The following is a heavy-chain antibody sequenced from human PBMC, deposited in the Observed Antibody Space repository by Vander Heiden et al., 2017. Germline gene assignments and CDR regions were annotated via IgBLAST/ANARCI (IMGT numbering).Heavy chain of an antibody. Sequence: QLVESGGGLVQPGGSLSLPCAASGFTFFTYNMNWVRQAPGKGLEWISYITSSSSTIYYADSVKGRFTISRDNAKKSLYLQMDSLRDEDTAVYYCARSRDYDLAYAMDVWGQGTTVTVS. D-gene: IGHD3-3*01. J-gene: IGHJ6*02. CDR1: GFTFFTYN. V-gene: IGHV3-48*02. CDR3: ARSRDYDLAYAMDV. CDR2: ITSSSSTI.